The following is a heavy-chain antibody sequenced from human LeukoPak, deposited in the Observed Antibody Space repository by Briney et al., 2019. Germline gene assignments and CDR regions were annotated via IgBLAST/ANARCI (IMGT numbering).Heavy chain of an antibody. CDR1: GFTFSSYS. V-gene: IGHV3-21*01. Sequence: GGSLRLSCAASGFTFSSYSMNWVRQAPGKGLEWVSAISSSSSYIYYADSVKGRFTISRDNAKNSLYLQMNSLRAEDTAVYYCASEVRFLEWLITDYWGQGTLVTVSS. CDR2: ISSSSSYI. CDR3: ASEVRFLEWLITDY. D-gene: IGHD3-3*01. J-gene: IGHJ4*02.